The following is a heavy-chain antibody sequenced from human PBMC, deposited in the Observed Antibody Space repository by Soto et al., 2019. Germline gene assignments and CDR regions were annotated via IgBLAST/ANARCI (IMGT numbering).Heavy chain of an antibody. CDR3: AKTTPSTTHTYGWYDGFAT. V-gene: IGHV3-23*01. D-gene: IGHD6-19*01. CDR2: ITGSGVGM. CDR1: GFTFRDFA. Sequence: EVQLLESGGVLVQPGESLRLSCAATGFTFRDFAMTWVRQAPGKGLEWVSTITGSGVGMHYADSVKGRFTISRDNSKNKSYLQKNSLRAEDTAVYHCAKTTPSTTHTYGWYDGFATWGQGTQVNVSS. J-gene: IGHJ5*02.